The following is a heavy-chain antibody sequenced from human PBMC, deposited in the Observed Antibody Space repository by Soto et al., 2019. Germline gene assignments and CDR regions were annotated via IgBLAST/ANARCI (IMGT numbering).Heavy chain of an antibody. CDR3: TTEDYYYDSSGYANFDY. V-gene: IGHV3-15*07. J-gene: IGHJ4*02. Sequence: GGSLRLSCAASGFIFTDAWMNWVRQAPGKGLEWVGRIKGKVHGGTTDYAAPVKGRFIISRENAKNTLYLQMNSLKIEDTAVYYCTTEDYYYDSSGYANFDYWGQGA. CDR2: IKGKVHGGTT. CDR1: GFIFTDAW. D-gene: IGHD3-22*01.